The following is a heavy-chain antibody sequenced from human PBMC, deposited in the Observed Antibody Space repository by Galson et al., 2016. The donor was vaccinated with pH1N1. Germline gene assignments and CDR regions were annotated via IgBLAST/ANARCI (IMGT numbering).Heavy chain of an antibody. CDR3: AQYCSSSGDPA. D-gene: IGHD6-6*01. CDR2: IDPRYDTT. J-gene: IGHJ4*02. V-gene: IGHV1-46*01. Sequence: SVKVSCKAPKSTFTKYYIHWVRQAPGQGLEWMGIIDPRYDTTTYSQRFQGRVVLTRDTSTSTVYMEVSSLTSEDTAIYYCAQYCSSSGDPAWGQGTLVTVSS. CDR1: KSTFTKYY.